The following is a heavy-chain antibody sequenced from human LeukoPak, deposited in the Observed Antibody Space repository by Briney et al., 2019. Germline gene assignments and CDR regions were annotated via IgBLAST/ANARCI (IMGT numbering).Heavy chain of an antibody. CDR2: ISSRTGDA. CDR3: ARDRWELSKIGGFDY. Sequence: GGSLRLSCAASGFTLSTYDMSWVRQAPGRGLEWVSVISSRTGDAYYADSVKGRFTISRDNAKNSLYLQMNSLRAEDTAVYYCARDRWELSKIGGFDYWGQGTLITVSS. D-gene: IGHD1-26*01. J-gene: IGHJ4*02. V-gene: IGHV3-21*05. CDR1: GFTLSTYD.